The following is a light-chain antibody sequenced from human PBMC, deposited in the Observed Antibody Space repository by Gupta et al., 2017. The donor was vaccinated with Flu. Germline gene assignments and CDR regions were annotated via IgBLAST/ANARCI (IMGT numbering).Light chain of an antibody. CDR1: PSIDVW. Sequence: PSTVSASVGDRVTITCRASPSIDVWLAWYQQKPGKAPQVLIYKTYTVQSGVPSRFSGSGSGTEFTLTISGLQPDDSATYYCQQYSSYPITFGGGTKVEIK. V-gene: IGKV1-5*03. CDR2: KTY. J-gene: IGKJ4*01. CDR3: QQYSSYPIT.